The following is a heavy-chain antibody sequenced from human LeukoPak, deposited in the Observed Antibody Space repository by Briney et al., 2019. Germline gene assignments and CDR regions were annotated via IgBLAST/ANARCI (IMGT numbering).Heavy chain of an antibody. CDR3: ARDAPVHYFDY. D-gene: IGHD1-1*01. CDR2: ISYDGSNQ. J-gene: IGHJ4*02. V-gene: IGHV3-30*03. Sequence: ANSLRLSCGVSGFSFSNYGIHWVRQAPGKGLEWVAVISYDGSNQYYADSVKGRFTISRDSSKNTVFLQMDSLRAEDTAAYYCARDAPVHYFDYWGQGTLVTVSS. CDR1: GFSFSNYG.